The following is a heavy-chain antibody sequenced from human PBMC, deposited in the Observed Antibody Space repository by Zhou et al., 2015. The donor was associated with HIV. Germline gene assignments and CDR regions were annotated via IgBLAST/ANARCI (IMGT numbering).Heavy chain of an antibody. CDR2: INPSGGST. Sequence: QVQLVQSGAEVKKPGASVKVSCKASGYTFTSYYMHWVRQAPGQGLEWMGIINPSGGSTSYAQKFQGRVTMTRDTSTSTVYMELSSLRSEDTAVYYCARDSIFMITFGGGYYFDYWGQGTLVTVSS. D-gene: IGHD3-16*01. V-gene: IGHV1-46*01. J-gene: IGHJ4*02. CDR3: ARDSIFMITFGGGYYFDY. CDR1: GYTFTSYY.